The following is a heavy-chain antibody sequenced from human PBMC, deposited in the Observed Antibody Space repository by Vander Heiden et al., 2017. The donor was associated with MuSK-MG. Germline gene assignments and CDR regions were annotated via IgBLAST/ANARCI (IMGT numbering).Heavy chain of an antibody. CDR3: AKGGSSWYGDY. J-gene: IGHJ4*02. Sequence: QLVESGVGLVQPGGSLRLCCRASGFAFRKVGMKCGRQAPGKGREWVSDITDSGGYTYYADSVKGRFTIYRDNSKNTLYLQMNSMRAEDTAVYFCAKGGSSWYGDYWGQGTLVTVSS. CDR1: GFAFRKVG. CDR2: ITDSGGYT. V-gene: IGHV3-23*04. D-gene: IGHD6-13*01.